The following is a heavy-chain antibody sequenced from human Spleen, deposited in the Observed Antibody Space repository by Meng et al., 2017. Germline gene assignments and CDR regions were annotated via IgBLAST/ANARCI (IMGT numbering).Heavy chain of an antibody. D-gene: IGHD6-25*01. J-gene: IGHJ4*02. CDR2: INPSGGST. CDR3: ARDEDISAAGKLFGDY. CDR1: GYTFTSYY. V-gene: IGHV1-46*01. Sequence: ASVKVSCKASGYTFTSYYMHWVRQAPGQGLEWMGIINPSGGSTSYAQKFQGRVTMTRDTSTSTVYMELSGLRSDDTAMYYCARDEDISAAGKLFGDYWGQGPLVTVSS.